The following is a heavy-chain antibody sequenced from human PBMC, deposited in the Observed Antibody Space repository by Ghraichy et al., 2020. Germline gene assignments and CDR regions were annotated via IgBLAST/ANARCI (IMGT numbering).Heavy chain of an antibody. V-gene: IGHV3-33*01. CDR3: AREHRLELHVDY. Sequence: GGSLRLSCTASGFTFRNYAMHWVRQAPGKGLEWVAVIFYDGSNEYYADSVKGRFTISRDNSKNTLYLQMNSLRAEDTAVYYCAREHRLELHVDYWGQGTLVTVSS. CDR1: GFTFRNYA. D-gene: IGHD1-7*01. J-gene: IGHJ4*02. CDR2: IFYDGSNE.